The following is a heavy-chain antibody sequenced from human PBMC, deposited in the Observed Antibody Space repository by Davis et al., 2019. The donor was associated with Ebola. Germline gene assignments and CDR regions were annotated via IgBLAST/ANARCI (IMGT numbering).Heavy chain of an antibody. D-gene: IGHD1-7*01. CDR1: GFTFSNYW. CDR3: ARGKQYAGTTSPLAFDI. CDR2: INRDESGT. J-gene: IGHJ3*02. Sequence: HTGGSLRLSCAASGFTFSNYWMHWARQAPGKGLVWVSRINRDESGTTYADSVKGRFTISRDNAKNTLYLQMNSLRAEDTAVYYCARGKQYAGTTSPLAFDIWGQGTMVTVSS. V-gene: IGHV3-74*01.